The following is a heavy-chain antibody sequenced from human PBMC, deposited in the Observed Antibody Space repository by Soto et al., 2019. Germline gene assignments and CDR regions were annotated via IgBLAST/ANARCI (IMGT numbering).Heavy chain of an antibody. J-gene: IGHJ5*02. Sequence: SVKVSCKASGGTFSSYAISWVRQAPGQGLEWMGGIIPIFGTANYAQKFQGRVTITADESTSTAYMELSSLRSEDTAVYYCARAGRGYSGYAYVWWFDPWGQGTLVTVSS. CDR3: ARAGRGYSGYAYVWWFDP. CDR2: IIPIFGTA. V-gene: IGHV1-69*13. D-gene: IGHD5-12*01. CDR1: GGTFSSYA.